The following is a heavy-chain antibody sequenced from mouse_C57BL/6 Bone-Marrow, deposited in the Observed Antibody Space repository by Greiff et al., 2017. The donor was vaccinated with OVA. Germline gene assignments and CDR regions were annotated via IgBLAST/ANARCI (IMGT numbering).Heavy chain of an antibody. Sequence: LVESGPELVKPGASVKISCKASGYSFTDYNMNWVKQSNGKSLEWIGVINPNYGTTSYNQKFKGKATLTVDQSSSTAYMQLNSLTSEDSAVYYCAFRGFYAMDYWGQGTSVTVSS. V-gene: IGHV1-39*01. CDR3: AFRGFYAMDY. J-gene: IGHJ4*01. CDR1: GYSFTDYN. CDR2: INPNYGTT.